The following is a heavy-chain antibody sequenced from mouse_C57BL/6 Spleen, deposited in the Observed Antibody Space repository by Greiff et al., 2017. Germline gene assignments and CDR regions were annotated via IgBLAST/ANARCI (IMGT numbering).Heavy chain of an antibody. CDR1: GYTFTSYW. J-gene: IGHJ4*01. CDR3: ARFDGYYLYAMDY. CDR2: IDPSDSET. Sequence: VQLQQPGAELVRPGSSVKLSCKASGYTFTSYWMHWVKQRPIQGLEWIGNIDPSDSETHYNQKFKDKATLPVDKSSSTAYMQLSSLTSEDSAVFYCARFDGYYLYAMDYWGQGTSVTVSS. V-gene: IGHV1-52*01. D-gene: IGHD2-3*01.